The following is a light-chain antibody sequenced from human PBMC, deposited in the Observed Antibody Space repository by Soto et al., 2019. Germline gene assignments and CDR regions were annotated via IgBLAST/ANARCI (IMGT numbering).Light chain of an antibody. CDR1: QGINNY. CDR3: QQLNSYPRIT. Sequence: DIQLTQSPSFLSASVGDRVTITCRASQGINNYLAWYQQKPGKAPKLLIYAASTFQSGVPSRFSGSGSGTEFTLTISSLQPEDFATYYCQQLNSYPRITFGQGTRLEIK. CDR2: AAS. J-gene: IGKJ5*01. V-gene: IGKV1-9*01.